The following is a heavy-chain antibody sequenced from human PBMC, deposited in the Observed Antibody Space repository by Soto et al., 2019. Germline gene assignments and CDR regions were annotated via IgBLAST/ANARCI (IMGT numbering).Heavy chain of an antibody. D-gene: IGHD1-26*01. CDR2: IWYDGSHK. Sequence: QVQLVESGGGVVQPGRSLRLSCAASGFTLSSFSSFGMHWVRQAPGKGLEWVALIWYDGSHKYYADSVKGRFTISRDNSKNIVYLQMNSLRAEDAAVYYCARGEGGELPENLDYWGQGTLVSVSS. CDR3: ARGEGGELPENLDY. V-gene: IGHV3-33*01. J-gene: IGHJ4*02. CDR1: GFTLSSFSSFG.